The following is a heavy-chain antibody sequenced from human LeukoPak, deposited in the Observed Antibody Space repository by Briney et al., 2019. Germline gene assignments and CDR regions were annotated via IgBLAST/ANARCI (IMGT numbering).Heavy chain of an antibody. CDR1: GFTFSSYE. CDR3: ARDLDSSGYGNDY. V-gene: IGHV3-48*03. D-gene: IGHD3-22*01. CDR2: ISSSGSTI. J-gene: IGHJ4*02. Sequence: GGSLRLSCAASGFTFSSYEMNWVRQAPGKGLEWVSYISSSGSTIYYADSVKGRFTISRDNAKNSLYLQMNSLRAEDTALYYCARDLDSSGYGNDYWGQGTLVTVSS.